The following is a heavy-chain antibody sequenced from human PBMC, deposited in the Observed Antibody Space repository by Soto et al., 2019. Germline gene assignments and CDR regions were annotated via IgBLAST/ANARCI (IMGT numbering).Heavy chain of an antibody. Sequence: QVQLVESGGGVVQPGRSLRLSCAASGFTFSSYGMHWVRQAPGKGLEWVAVISYDGSNKYYADSVKGRFTISRDNSKNPLSLQMNSLRAEDTAVYYCAKAGGYYDFWSGSPGSGMDVWGKGTTVTVSS. J-gene: IGHJ6*04. CDR3: AKAGGYYDFWSGSPGSGMDV. D-gene: IGHD3-3*01. CDR2: ISYDGSNK. V-gene: IGHV3-30*18. CDR1: GFTFSSYG.